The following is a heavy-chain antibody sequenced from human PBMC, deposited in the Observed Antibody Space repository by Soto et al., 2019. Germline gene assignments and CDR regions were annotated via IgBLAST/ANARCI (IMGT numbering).Heavy chain of an antibody. D-gene: IGHD4-17*01. CDR1: GGSFTGYY. CDR2: INHSGST. V-gene: IGHV4-34*01. Sequence: SETLSLTCAVYGGSFTGYYWSWIRQPPGKWLEWIGEINHSGSTNYNPSLKSRVTISVDTSKNQFSLKLSSVTAADTAVYYCARGRGTVTTAYYYYYMDVWGKGTTVTVSS. CDR3: ARGRGTVTTAYYYYYMDV. J-gene: IGHJ6*03.